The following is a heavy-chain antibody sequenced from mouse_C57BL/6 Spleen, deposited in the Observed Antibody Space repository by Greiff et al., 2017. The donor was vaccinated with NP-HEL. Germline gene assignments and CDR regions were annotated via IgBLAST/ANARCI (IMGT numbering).Heavy chain of an antibody. V-gene: IGHV5-6*02. CDR3: ASYDYDRGAWFAY. CDR1: GFTFSSYG. D-gene: IGHD2-4*01. CDR2: ISSGGSYT. Sequence: DVMLVESGGDLVKPGGSLKLSCAASGFTFSSYGMSWVRQTPDKRLEWVATISSGGSYTYYPDSVKGRFTISRDNAKNTLYLQMSSLKSEDTAMYYCASYDYDRGAWFAYWGQGTLVTVSA. J-gene: IGHJ3*01.